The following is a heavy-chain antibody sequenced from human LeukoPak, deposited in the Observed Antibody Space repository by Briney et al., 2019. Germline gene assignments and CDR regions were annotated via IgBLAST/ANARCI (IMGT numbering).Heavy chain of an antibody. CDR3: PRVDDFWSGYYEGYFDY. CDR1: GGSISSGGYY. J-gene: IGHJ4*02. CDR2: IYYSGST. Sequence: RSETLSLTCTVSGGSISSGGYYWSWIRQHPGKGLEWIGYIYYSGSTYYNPSLKSRVTISVDTSKNQFSLKLSSVTAADTAVYYCPRVDDFWSGYYEGYFDYWGQGTLVTVSS. V-gene: IGHV4-31*03. D-gene: IGHD3-3*01.